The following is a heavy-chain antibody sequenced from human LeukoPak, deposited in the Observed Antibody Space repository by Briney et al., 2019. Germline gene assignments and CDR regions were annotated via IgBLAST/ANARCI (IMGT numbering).Heavy chain of an antibody. CDR3: AKVGSGTVAGTSRRVWFDP. CDR2: ISGSGGST. CDR1: GFTFSSYA. J-gene: IGHJ5*02. D-gene: IGHD6-19*01. V-gene: IGHV3-23*01. Sequence: PGGSLRLSCAASGFTFSSYAMSWVHQAPGKGLEWVSAISGSGGSTYYADSVKGRFTISRDNSKNTLYLQMNSLRAEDTAVYCCAKVGSGTVAGTSRRVWFDPWGQGTLVTVSS.